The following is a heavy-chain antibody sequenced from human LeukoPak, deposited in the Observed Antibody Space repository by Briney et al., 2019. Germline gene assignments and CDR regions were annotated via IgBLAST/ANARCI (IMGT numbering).Heavy chain of an antibody. CDR1: GGSISSSSYY. J-gene: IGHJ6*03. D-gene: IGHD5-24*01. Sequence: PSETLSLTCTVSGGSISSSSYYWGWIRQPPGKGLEWIGSIYYSGSTYYMPSLRSRVTISVDTSKSQLSLKLSSVTAADTAVYYCARHQGGDGYNYYYYYMDVWGKGTTVTVSS. CDR2: IYYSGST. CDR3: ARHQGGDGYNYYYYYMDV. V-gene: IGHV4-39*01.